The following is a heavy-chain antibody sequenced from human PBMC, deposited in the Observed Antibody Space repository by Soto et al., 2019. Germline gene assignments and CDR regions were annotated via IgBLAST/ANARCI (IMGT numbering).Heavy chain of an antibody. Sequence: QVQLVQSGAEVKKPGSSVKDSCKASGGTFSSYAISWVRQAPGQGLEWMGGIIPIFGTANYAQKFQGRVTITADESTSTAYMELSSLRSEDTAVYYCAREGVPTGWAPYYFDYWGQGTLVTVSS. D-gene: IGHD1-1*01. CDR2: IIPIFGTA. J-gene: IGHJ4*02. V-gene: IGHV1-69*01. CDR3: AREGVPTGWAPYYFDY. CDR1: GGTFSSYA.